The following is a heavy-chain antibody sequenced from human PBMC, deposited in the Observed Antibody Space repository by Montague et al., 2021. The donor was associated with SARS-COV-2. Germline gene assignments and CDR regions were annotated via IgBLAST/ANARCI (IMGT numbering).Heavy chain of an antibody. CDR3: ARHRIVPGGFDY. Sequence: SLRLSCAASGFTFSDYWMHWARQAPGKGLMWLSNINGDGSFTRYADSVKGRFTISRDIPKNTLYLQMNSLTAEDTAVYYCARHRIVPGGFDYWGQGTLVTVSS. D-gene: IGHD2-2*01. V-gene: IGHV3-74*01. CDR2: INGDGSFT. J-gene: IGHJ4*02. CDR1: GFTFSDYW.